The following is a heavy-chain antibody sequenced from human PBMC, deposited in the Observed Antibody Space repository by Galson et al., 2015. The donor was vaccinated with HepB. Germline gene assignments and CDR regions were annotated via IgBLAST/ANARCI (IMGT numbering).Heavy chain of an antibody. D-gene: IGHD2-21*02. V-gene: IGHV3-7*03. CDR3: ARELRGYYGLDV. CDR1: GFTFSSYW. J-gene: IGHJ6*02. Sequence: SLRLSCAASGFTFSSYWMSWVRQTPGKGLEWVANIKEDGSEKYYGDSVKGRFTISRDNAKNSLYLQMNSLRAEDTAFYYCARELRGYYGLDVWGQGTTVTVSS. CDR2: IKEDGSEK.